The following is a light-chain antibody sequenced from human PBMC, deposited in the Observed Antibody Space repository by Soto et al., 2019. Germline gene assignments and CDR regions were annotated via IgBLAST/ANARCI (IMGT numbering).Light chain of an antibody. CDR1: QSISSY. Sequence: DVQMTQSPSSLSASLGDRVTITCRASQSISSYLNWYQQKPGKAPKLLIYAASSLQSGVPSRFSGSGSGTEFTLTISSLQPDDFATYYCEHYNSYSEASGQGTKVDIK. J-gene: IGKJ1*01. V-gene: IGKV1-39*01. CDR3: EHYNSYSEA. CDR2: AAS.